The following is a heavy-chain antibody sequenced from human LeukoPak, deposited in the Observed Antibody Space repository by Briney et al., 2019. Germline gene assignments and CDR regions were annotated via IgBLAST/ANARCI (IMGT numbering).Heavy chain of an antibody. Sequence: PSETLSLTCTVSGGSISNYYWTWIRQPPGKGLQWIGDIDSRGSAKYNSSLKSRVTISIDTSKNQFSLNLTSVTAADTAVYYCARQTRRLAARRSVNWVGWFDPWGQGTLVAVSS. J-gene: IGHJ5*02. V-gene: IGHV4-4*09. CDR2: IDSRGSA. CDR1: GGSISNYY. CDR3: ARQTRRLAARRSVNWVGWFDP. D-gene: IGHD6-6*01.